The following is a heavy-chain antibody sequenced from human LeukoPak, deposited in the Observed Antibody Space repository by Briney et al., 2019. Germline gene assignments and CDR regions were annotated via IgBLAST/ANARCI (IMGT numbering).Heavy chain of an antibody. CDR1: GFTFSSYG. V-gene: IGHV3-33*01. Sequence: PGGSLRLSCAASGFTFSSYGMHWVRQAPGKGLEWVAVIWYDGSNKYYADSVKGRFTISRDNSKNTLYLQMNSLRAEDTAVYYCARLLIVATIDYFDYWGQGTLVTVSS. J-gene: IGHJ4*02. CDR2: IWYDGSNK. D-gene: IGHD5-12*01. CDR3: ARLLIVATIDYFDY.